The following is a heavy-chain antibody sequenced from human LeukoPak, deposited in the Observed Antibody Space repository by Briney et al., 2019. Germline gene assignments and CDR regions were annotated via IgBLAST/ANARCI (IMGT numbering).Heavy chain of an antibody. CDR1: GYTFTSYY. CDR3: ASALTVTTGWFDP. D-gene: IGHD4-11*01. J-gene: IGHJ5*02. Sequence: GASVKVSCKASGYTFTSYYMHWVRQAPGQGLEWMGIINPSGGSTSYAQKFQGRVTMTRDTSTSTVYMELSSLRSEDTAVYYCASALTVTTGWFDPWGQGTLVTVSS. V-gene: IGHV1-46*01. CDR2: INPSGGST.